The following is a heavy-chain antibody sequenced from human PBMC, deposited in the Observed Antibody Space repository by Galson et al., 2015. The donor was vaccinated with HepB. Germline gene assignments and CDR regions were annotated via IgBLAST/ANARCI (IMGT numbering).Heavy chain of an antibody. CDR1: GDSVTSNSAA. V-gene: IGHV6-1*01. CDR3: ARAISSWYPLDY. CDR2: TYYRSKWYN. Sequence: CAILGDSVTSNSAAWNWIRQSPSRGLEWLRRTYYRSKWYNDYAVSVKSLITIKPDTSKNQFSLQLSSVTTEDTAGYYWARAISSWYPLDYWGQGTLVTVSS. J-gene: IGHJ4*02. D-gene: IGHD6-13*01.